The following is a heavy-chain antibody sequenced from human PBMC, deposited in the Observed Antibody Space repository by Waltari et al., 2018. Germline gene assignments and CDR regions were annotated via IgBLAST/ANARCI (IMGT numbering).Heavy chain of an antibody. D-gene: IGHD1-1*01. V-gene: IGHV1-24*01. CDR3: ARAGTSSDFDY. Sequence: QVQLVQSGAAVKSPGASLTVPCKVSGYTLTNLSMPWGRQAPGKGLEWMGGFDPEDGETIYAQKVQGRVTMTEETSTDTAYMELSSLRSEDTAVYYCARAGTSSDFDYWGQGTLVTVSS. J-gene: IGHJ4*02. CDR2: FDPEDGET. CDR1: GYTLTNLS.